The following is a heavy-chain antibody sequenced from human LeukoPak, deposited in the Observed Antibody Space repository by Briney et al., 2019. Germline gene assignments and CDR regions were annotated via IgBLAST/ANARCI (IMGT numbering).Heavy chain of an antibody. CDR3: ARSNDDNGGYYPAEYFQT. J-gene: IGHJ1*01. Sequence: ASVKVSCKASGYTFTSYDINWVRQATGQGLEWMGRIIPVLNIANYAQRFQGRVTITADKSTNTVYMELSSLRSEDTALYYCARSNDDNGGYYPAEYFQTWGQGSLVTVSS. V-gene: IGHV1-69*04. CDR1: GYTFTSYD. D-gene: IGHD3-22*01. CDR2: IIPVLNIA.